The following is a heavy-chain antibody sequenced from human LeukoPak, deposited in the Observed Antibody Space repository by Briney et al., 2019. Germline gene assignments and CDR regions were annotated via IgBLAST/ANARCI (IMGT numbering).Heavy chain of an antibody. J-gene: IGHJ5*02. CDR2: INHSGST. CDR1: GGSFSGYY. V-gene: IGHV4-34*01. CDR3: ARRVVVITNWFDP. D-gene: IGHD3-22*01. Sequence: KPSETLSLTCAVYGGSFSGYYWSWIRQPPGKGLEWIGEINHSGSTNYNPSLKSRVTISVDTSKNQFSLKLSSVTAADTAVYYCARRVVVITNWFDPWGQGTLVTVSS.